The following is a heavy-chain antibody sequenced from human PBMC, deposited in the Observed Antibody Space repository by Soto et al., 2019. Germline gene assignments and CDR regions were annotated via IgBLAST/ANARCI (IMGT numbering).Heavy chain of an antibody. CDR2: VHSSGGA. Sequence: SETLSLTCTVSGGSINVFSYYWSWVRRHPEKGLEWIGYVHSSGGAYYNPSLKSRVTISIDTSANLFSLNLASVTAADTAVYYCARRGTYYFDYWGQGILVTVSS. D-gene: IGHD2-15*01. V-gene: IGHV4-31*03. CDR3: ARRGTYYFDY. CDR1: GGSINVFSYY. J-gene: IGHJ4*02.